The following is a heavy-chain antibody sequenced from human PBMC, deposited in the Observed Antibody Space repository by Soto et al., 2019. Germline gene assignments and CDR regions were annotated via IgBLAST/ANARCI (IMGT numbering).Heavy chain of an antibody. CDR2: INHSGST. CDR3: ARVSIAVARYFDY. J-gene: IGHJ4*02. Sequence: QVQLQQWGAGLLKPSETLSLTCAVYGGSFSGYYWSWIRQPPGKGLEWIGEINHSGSTNYNPSLKSRVTISVDSSESQFSLELSSVTAADTAVYYCARVSIAVARYFDYWGQGTLVIVSS. CDR1: GGSFSGYY. V-gene: IGHV4-34*01. D-gene: IGHD6-19*01.